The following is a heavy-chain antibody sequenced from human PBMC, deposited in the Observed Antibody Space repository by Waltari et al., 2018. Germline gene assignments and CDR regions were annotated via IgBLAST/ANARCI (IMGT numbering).Heavy chain of an antibody. CDR3: ARHTAEPRMRGFDY. V-gene: IGHV4-4*02. CDR2: FFHTGSI. J-gene: IGHJ4*02. CDR1: GGSIIGPNW. D-gene: IGHD5-18*01. Sequence: QVQLQESGPGLLKPSETLSLTCAVSGGSIIGPNWWSWVRQSPGEGLEWIGEFFHTGSINYNPSLNIRATIFCDNSNNQFHLGLSFVTAADTAIYFCARHTAEPRMRGFDYWGPGTLVIVSS.